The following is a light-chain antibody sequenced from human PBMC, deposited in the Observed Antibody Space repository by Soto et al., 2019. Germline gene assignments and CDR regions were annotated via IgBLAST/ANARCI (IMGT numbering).Light chain of an antibody. J-gene: IGLJ2*01. CDR3: TSYAGSNKLI. CDR2: EVS. CDR1: SSDVGGYNY. Sequence: QSVLTQPPSASGSPGQSVTISCTGTSSDVGGYNYVSWYQQHPGKAPKLMIYEVSNRPSGVPDRFSGSKSGNTASLTVSGLQAEDEADYYCTSYAGSNKLIFGGGTKLTVL. V-gene: IGLV2-8*01.